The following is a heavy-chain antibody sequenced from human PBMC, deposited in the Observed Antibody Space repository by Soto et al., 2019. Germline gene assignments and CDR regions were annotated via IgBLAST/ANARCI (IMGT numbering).Heavy chain of an antibody. CDR2: IYYSGST. V-gene: IGHV4-31*03. D-gene: IGHD2-15*01. CDR3: ARGSVVVY. CDR1: GGSIISGGYY. Sequence: PSETLSLTCTVSGGSIISGGYYFSCIRQHPGNGLEWIGYIYYSGSTYYNPSLKSRVTISVDTSKNQFSLKLSSVTAADTAVYYCARGSVVVYWGQGTLVTVSS. J-gene: IGHJ4*02.